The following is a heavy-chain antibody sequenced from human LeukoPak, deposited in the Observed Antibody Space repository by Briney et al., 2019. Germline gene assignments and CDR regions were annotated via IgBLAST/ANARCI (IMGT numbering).Heavy chain of an antibody. J-gene: IGHJ4*02. Sequence: GGSLRLSCAASGFIVSSNYMSWVRQAPGKGLEWVSVIYSGGGSTYYADSVKGRFTISRDNSKNTLYLQMNSLRAEDTAVYYCARDRDTAMVGYFDYWGQGTLVTVSS. D-gene: IGHD5-18*01. V-gene: IGHV3-66*01. CDR2: IYSGGGST. CDR1: GFIVSSNY. CDR3: ARDRDTAMVGYFDY.